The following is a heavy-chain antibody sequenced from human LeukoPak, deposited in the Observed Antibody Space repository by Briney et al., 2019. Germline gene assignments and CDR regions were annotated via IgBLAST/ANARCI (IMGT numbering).Heavy chain of an antibody. J-gene: IGHJ4*02. CDR3: ARGAPGLHYRSIDY. D-gene: IGHD4-11*01. V-gene: IGHV3-74*01. Sequence: PGGSLRLSCAASGFTFSSYWMHWVRQAPGKGLVWVSRINSDGSTTNYADSVKGRFAISRDNAKNTLYLQMNSLRAEDTAVYYCARGAPGLHYRSIDYWGQGTLVTASS. CDR2: INSDGSTT. CDR1: GFTFSSYW.